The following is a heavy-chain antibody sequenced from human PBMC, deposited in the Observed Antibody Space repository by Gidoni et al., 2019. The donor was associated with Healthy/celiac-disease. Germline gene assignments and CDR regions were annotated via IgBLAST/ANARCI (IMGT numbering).Heavy chain of an antibody. CDR2: IIPIFGTA. V-gene: IGHV1-69*06. Sequence: LEWMGGIIPIFGTANYAQKFQGRVTITADKSTSTAYMELSSLRSEDTAVYYCARDSLMGATDGSYYYYGMDVWGQGTTVTVSS. CDR3: ARDSLMGATDGSYYYYGMDV. D-gene: IGHD1-26*01. J-gene: IGHJ6*02.